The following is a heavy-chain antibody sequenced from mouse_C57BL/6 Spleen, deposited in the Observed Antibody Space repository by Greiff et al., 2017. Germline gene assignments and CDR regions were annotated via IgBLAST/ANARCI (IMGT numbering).Heavy chain of an antibody. Sequence: EVQLQQSGTVLARPGASVKMSCKTSGYTFTSYWMHWVKQRPGQGLEWIGAIYPGNSDTSYNPKFKGKAKLPAVTSANTAYMELSSLTNEDSAVYYWTREGGYYSNHLFADWGQGTLVTVSA. CDR1: GYTFTSYW. CDR3: TREGGYYSNHLFAD. J-gene: IGHJ3*01. CDR2: IYPGNSDT. V-gene: IGHV1-5*01. D-gene: IGHD2-5*01.